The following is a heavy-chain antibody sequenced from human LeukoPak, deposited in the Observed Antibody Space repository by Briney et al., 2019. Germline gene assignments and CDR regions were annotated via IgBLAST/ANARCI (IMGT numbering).Heavy chain of an antibody. V-gene: IGHV3-30*02. CDR3: AKVGVAVNGQPGEKGWFDP. J-gene: IGHJ5*02. Sequence: GGSLRLSCAASGFTLSHYGMHWVRQAPGKGLEWVAFIRYDGSDKYYAGSVKGRFTISRDNSENTLYLQMNSLRAEDTAVFYCAKVGVAVNGQPGEKGWFDPLGQGALVTVSS. CDR2: IRYDGSDK. D-gene: IGHD6-19*01. CDR1: GFTLSHYG.